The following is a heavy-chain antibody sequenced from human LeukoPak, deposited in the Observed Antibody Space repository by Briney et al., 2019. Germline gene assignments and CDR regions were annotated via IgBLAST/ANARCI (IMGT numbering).Heavy chain of an antibody. CDR2: IYHSGST. D-gene: IGHD4-17*01. CDR1: GGSIISSSYN. Sequence: PSETLSLTCAVSGGSIISSSYNWGWIRQPPGKGLEWIGEIYHSGSTNYNPSLKSRVTISVDKSKNQFSLKLSSVTAADTAVYYCARAYGDYAFDYWGQGTLVTVSS. CDR3: ARAYGDYAFDY. J-gene: IGHJ4*02. V-gene: IGHV4-39*07.